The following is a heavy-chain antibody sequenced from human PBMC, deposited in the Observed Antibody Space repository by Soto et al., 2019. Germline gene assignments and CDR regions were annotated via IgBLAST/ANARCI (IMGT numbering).Heavy chain of an antibody. CDR1: GFTFSSYA. J-gene: IGHJ3*02. CDR2: ISGSGGST. D-gene: IGHD6-6*01. CDR3: AKATSVLAARPKNAFDI. V-gene: IGHV3-23*01. Sequence: EVQLLESGGGLVQPGGSLRLSCAASGFTFSSYAMSWVRQAPGKGLEWVSAISGSGGSTYYEDSVKGRFTISRDNSKNTLYLQMNSLRAEDTAVYYCAKATSVLAARPKNAFDIWGQGTMVTVSS.